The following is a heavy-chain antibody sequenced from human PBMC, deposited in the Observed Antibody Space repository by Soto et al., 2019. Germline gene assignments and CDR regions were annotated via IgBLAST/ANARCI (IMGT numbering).Heavy chain of an antibody. V-gene: IGHV3-48*01. CDR1: GFTFSSYS. CDR2: ISSSSSTI. D-gene: IGHD6-19*01. Sequence: GGSLRLSCAASGFTFSSYSMNWVRQAPGKGLEWVSYISSSSSTIYYADSVKGRFTISRDNAKNSLYLQMNSLRAEDTAVYYCARDGIAVAGSYYYYMDVWGKGTTVTVSS. J-gene: IGHJ6*03. CDR3: ARDGIAVAGSYYYYMDV.